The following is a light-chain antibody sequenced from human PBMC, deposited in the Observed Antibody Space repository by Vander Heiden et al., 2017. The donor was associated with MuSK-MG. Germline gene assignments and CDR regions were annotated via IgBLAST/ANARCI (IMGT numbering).Light chain of an antibody. J-gene: IGKJ4*01. CDR1: QDISRA. CDR3: RQLHNYPIN. Sequence: AIQLTQSPSSLSASVGDRVTITCRASQDISRAVAWYEQKRGESPKLLIYEASNLESGVPSRFSGGGSGTDFTLAISSLQPEDSATYYCRQLHNYPINFGGGTKVEIK. V-gene: IGKV1D-13*01. CDR2: EAS.